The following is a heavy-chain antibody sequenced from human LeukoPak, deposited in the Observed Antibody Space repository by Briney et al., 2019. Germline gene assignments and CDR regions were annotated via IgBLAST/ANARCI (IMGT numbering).Heavy chain of an antibody. CDR1: GYTFTSYY. CDR3: ARASQYCGGDCSDWAADF. V-gene: IGHV1-46*01. Sequence: ASVKVSCKASGYTFTSYYMHWVRQAPGQGLEWMGIINPSGGSTSYAQKFQGRVTMTRDTSTSTVYMELSSLRSEDTAVYYCARASQYCGGDCSDWAADFWGQGTLVTVSS. J-gene: IGHJ4*02. D-gene: IGHD2-21*01. CDR2: INPSGGST.